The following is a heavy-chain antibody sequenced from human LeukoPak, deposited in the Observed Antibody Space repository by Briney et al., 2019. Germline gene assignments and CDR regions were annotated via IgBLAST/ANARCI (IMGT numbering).Heavy chain of an antibody. V-gene: IGHV3-74*01. CDR1: GFTFSEAW. CDR2: INNYGSTT. J-gene: IGHJ1*01. Sequence: GGSLRLSCAASGFTFSEAWMHWVRHAPGKGLVWVSRINNYGSTTRYADSVKGRFTISRDNAKNKLYLQMNSLRAEDTAVYYCARVSGPGMNEYFHLWGQGTLVTVSS. D-gene: IGHD3-10*01. CDR3: ARVSGPGMNEYFHL.